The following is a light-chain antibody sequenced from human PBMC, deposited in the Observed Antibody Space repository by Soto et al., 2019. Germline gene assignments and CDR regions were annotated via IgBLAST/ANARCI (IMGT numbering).Light chain of an antibody. CDR1: QSVSSTY. Sequence: EIVLTQSPGTLSLSPGERATLSCRASQSVSSTYLAWYRHKPGQAPRLLIYGASTRATGVPARFSGSGSGTEFTLTISSLEPEDFAVYYCQQRRSWQVTFGQGTRLEI. CDR2: GAS. V-gene: IGKV3D-20*02. J-gene: IGKJ5*01. CDR3: QQRRSWQVT.